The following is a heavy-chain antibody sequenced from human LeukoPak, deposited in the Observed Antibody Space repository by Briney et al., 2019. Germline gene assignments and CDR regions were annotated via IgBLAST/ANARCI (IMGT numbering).Heavy chain of an antibody. Sequence: GGSLRLSCAASGFAFSSYEMNWVRQAPGKGLEWVSYIRSTSNTIYYADSVKGRFTISRDNAKKSLYLQLDSLRAEDTAVYYCASDRYYGPGGAALDIWGQGTMVTVSS. J-gene: IGHJ3*02. CDR3: ASDRYYGPGGAALDI. V-gene: IGHV3-48*03. CDR2: IRSTSNTI. CDR1: GFAFSSYE. D-gene: IGHD4-17*01.